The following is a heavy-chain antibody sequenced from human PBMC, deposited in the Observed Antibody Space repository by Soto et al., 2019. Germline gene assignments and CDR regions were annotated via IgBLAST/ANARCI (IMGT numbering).Heavy chain of an antibody. CDR1: GGTFSSYA. CDR2: IIPIFGTA. Sequence: SVKVSCKASGGTFSSYAISWVRQAPGQGLEWMGGIIPIFGTANYAQKFQGRVTITADESTSTAYMELSSLRSEDTAVYYCASMILGYCSGGSCYLGYWGQGTLVTVSS. D-gene: IGHD2-15*01. V-gene: IGHV1-69*13. CDR3: ASMILGYCSGGSCYLGY. J-gene: IGHJ4*02.